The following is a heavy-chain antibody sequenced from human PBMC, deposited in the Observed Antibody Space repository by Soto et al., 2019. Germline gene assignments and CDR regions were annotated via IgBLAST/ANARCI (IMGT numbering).Heavy chain of an antibody. CDR1: GGSFDDFY. D-gene: IGHD3-10*01. J-gene: IGHJ6*02. Sequence: SETLSLTCAFYGGSFDDFYWSWVRQSPGKGLEWVGEISHDGGTNYSPSLASRISISADTSKNQFSLHLKSVTAADTGLYYCARGQLVWYGDLTPYYRDMDVWGQGTTVTVSS. CDR2: ISHDGGT. CDR3: ARGQLVWYGDLTPYYRDMDV. V-gene: IGHV4-34*01.